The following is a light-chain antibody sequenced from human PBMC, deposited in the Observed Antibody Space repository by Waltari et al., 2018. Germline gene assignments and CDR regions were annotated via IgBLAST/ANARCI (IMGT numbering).Light chain of an antibody. V-gene: IGKV3-20*01. J-gene: IGKJ1*01. Sequence: EVVLTQSPGTLSLSPGERATLSCRASQTVGKYLAWYQQQHGQAPRLLIYHASTRAPGIPDRFSSSGSATDFSLTISRLEHEDFAVYYCQKYDSLPATFGQGTKVEIK. CDR3: QKYDSLPAT. CDR2: HAS. CDR1: QTVGKY.